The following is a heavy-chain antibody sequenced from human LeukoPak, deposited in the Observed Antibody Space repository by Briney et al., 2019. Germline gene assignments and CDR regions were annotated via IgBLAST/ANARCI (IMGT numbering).Heavy chain of an antibody. J-gene: IGHJ4*02. V-gene: IGHV4-38-2*01. CDR1: GYSISSGYY. Sequence: SETLSLTCAVSGYSISSGYYWGWIRQPPGKGLEWIGSIYHSGSTYYNPSLKSRVTISVDTSRNQSSLKLSSVTAADTAVYYCASSKIVVVPAANDYWGQGTLVTVSS. D-gene: IGHD2-2*01. CDR3: ASSKIVVVPAANDY. CDR2: IYHSGST.